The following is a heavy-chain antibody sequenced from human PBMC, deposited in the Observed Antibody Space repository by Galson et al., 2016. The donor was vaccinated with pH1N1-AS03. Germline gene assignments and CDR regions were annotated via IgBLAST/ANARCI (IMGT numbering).Heavy chain of an antibody. Sequence: SVKVSCKAPGYIFTDYYLHWVRQAPGQGLEWMGRINPDSGATSYAQKFEGRVTMTRDTYTNTAYMTLSRLRPDDTAVYFRARDYCSGGSCYWLGVRGGMDVWGQGTTVTVSS. V-gene: IGHV1-2*06. CDR3: ARDYCSGGSCYWLGVRGGMDV. CDR1: GYIFTDYY. J-gene: IGHJ6*02. D-gene: IGHD2-15*01. CDR2: INPDSGAT.